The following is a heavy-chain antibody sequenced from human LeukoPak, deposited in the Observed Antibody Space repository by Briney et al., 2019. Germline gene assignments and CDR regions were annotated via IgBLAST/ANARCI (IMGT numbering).Heavy chain of an antibody. CDR1: GFSFSSYG. CDR3: AKDRGFGVFFQYYFDY. D-gene: IGHD3-10*01. CDR2: ISYDGSNK. V-gene: IGHV3-30*18. Sequence: GRSLRLSCAASGFSFSSYGMHWVRQAPGKGLEWVAVISYDGSNKYYADSVKGRFTISRDNSKNTLYVQMNSLRAEDTAVYYCAKDRGFGVFFQYYFDYWGQGTLVTVSS. J-gene: IGHJ4*02.